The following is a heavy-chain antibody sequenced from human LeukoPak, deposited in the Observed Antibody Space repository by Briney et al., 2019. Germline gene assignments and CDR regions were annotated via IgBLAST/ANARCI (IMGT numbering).Heavy chain of an antibody. CDR1: GFTFSNYA. CDR2: MSSGSRYI. J-gene: IGHJ4*02. Sequence: PGGSLRLSCAASGFTFSNYAMTWVRQAPGKGLEWVSSMSSGSRYIYYADSVRGRFTISRDNAKNSLYLLMNSLRAEDTAVYYCTRDRPTGASRVFVVQWGQGTLDTVSS. D-gene: IGHD3-3*01. V-gene: IGHV3-21*01. CDR3: TRDRPTGASRVFVVQ.